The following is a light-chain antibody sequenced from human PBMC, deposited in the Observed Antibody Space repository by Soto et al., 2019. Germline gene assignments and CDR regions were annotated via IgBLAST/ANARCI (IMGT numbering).Light chain of an antibody. CDR3: SSYTSISTLVV. V-gene: IGLV2-14*01. Sequence: QSALTQPASVSGSPGQSITISCTGTTSDVGGYSFVSWYQQHPGKAPKLIIYDVSHRPSGVSNRFSDSKSGNTASLTISGLQAEDEADYYCSSYTSISTLVVFGGGTKLTVL. J-gene: IGLJ2*01. CDR1: TSDVGGYSF. CDR2: DVS.